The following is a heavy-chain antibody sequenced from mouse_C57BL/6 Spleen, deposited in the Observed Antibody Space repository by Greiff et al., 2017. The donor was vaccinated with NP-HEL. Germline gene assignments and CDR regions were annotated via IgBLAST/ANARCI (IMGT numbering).Heavy chain of an antibody. CDR3: ARTNLLWYFDV. CDR1: GYTFTDYY. V-gene: IGHV1-76*01. CDR2: IYPGSGNT. Sequence: VKLVESGAELVRPGASVKLSCKASGYTFTDYYINWVKQRPGQGLEWIARIYPGSGNTYYNEKFKGKATLTAEKSSSTAYMQLSSLTSEDSAVYFCARTNLLWYFDVWGTGTTVTVSS. D-gene: IGHD2-1*01. J-gene: IGHJ1*03.